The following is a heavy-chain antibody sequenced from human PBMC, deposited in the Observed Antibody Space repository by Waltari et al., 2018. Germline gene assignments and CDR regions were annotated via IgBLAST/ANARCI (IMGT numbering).Heavy chain of an antibody. CDR2: IKHSGST. J-gene: IGHJ6*03. CDR3: ARLPRSYRGYYMDV. V-gene: IGHV4-34*01. D-gene: IGHD1-26*01. Sequence: QVQLQQWGAGLLKPSETLSLTCAVYGGSFSGYYWSWIRQPPGKGLDWIGEIKHSGSTNYNPSLKSRVTISVDTSKNQFSLKLSSVTAADTAVYYCARLPRSYRGYYMDVWGKGTTVTVSS. CDR1: GGSFSGYY.